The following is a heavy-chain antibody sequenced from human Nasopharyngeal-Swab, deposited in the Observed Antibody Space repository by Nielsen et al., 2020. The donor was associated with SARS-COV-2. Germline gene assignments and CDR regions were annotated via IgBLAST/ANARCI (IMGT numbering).Heavy chain of an antibody. CDR2: IYPSDSET. CDR1: GYSFTSYW. D-gene: IGHD6-13*01. CDR3: ARSWYSGTDY. V-gene: IGHV5-51*01. J-gene: IGHJ4*02. Sequence: KVSCKGSGYSFTSYWIAWVRQMPGKGLEWMGLIYPSDSETRYSPSFEGQVTISADKSISTAYLQWSSLKASDTAMYYCARSWYSGTDYWGQGTLVTVSS.